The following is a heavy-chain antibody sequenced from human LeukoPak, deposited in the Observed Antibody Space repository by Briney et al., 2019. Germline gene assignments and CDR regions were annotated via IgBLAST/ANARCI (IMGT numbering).Heavy chain of an antibody. CDR3: ARDSMTSLTYWDY. CDR1: GFTFSDYY. CDR2: ISSTGTTI. V-gene: IGHV3-11*01. J-gene: IGHJ4*02. D-gene: IGHD4-11*01. Sequence: GGSLRLSCTASGFTFSDYYMSWIRQAPGKGLEWVSYISSTGTTIYYADSVRGRFTISRDNAKNSLYLQMNSLRAEDTAVYYCARDSMTSLTYWDYWGQGTLVTVSS.